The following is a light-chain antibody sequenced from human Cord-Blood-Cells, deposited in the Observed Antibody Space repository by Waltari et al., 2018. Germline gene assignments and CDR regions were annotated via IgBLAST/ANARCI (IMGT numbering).Light chain of an antibody. J-gene: IGKJ2*03. CDR1: QSVSSSN. CDR2: GAS. CDR3: QQYGSSPNS. Sequence: DIVLTQSPGTLSLSPGERATLSCRASQSVSSSNLAWYQQKPGQAPGLLIYGASSRATGIPDRFSGSGSGTDFTLTISRLEPEDFAVYYCQQYGSSPNSFGQGTKLEIK. V-gene: IGKV3-20*01.